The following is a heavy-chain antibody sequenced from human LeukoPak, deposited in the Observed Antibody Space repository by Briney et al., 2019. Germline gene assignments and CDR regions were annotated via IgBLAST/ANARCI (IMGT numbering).Heavy chain of an antibody. CDR2: ISSSSSYI. V-gene: IGHV3-21*01. J-gene: IGHJ6*03. Sequence: GGSLRLSCAASGFTFSSYSMNWVRQAPGKGLEWVSSISSSSSYIYYADSVKGRFTISRDNAKNSLYLQMNSLRAEDTAVYYCARAAGHRRASYYMDGWGKGTTGTVSS. CDR1: GFTFSSYS. CDR3: ARAAGHRRASYYMDG.